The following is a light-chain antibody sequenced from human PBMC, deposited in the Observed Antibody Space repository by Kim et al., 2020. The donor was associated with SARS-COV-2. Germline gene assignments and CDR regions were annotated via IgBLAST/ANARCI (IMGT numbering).Light chain of an antibody. CDR3: MQALQTPYT. CDR1: QSLLHSNGYNY. J-gene: IGKJ2*01. CDR2: LGS. V-gene: IGKV2-28*01. Sequence: DIVMTQSPLSLPVTPGGPASISCRSSQSLLHSNGYNYLDWYLQKPGQSPQLLIYLGSNRASGVPDRFSGSGSGTDFTLKISRVEAEYVGVYYCMQALQTPYTFGQGTKLEIK.